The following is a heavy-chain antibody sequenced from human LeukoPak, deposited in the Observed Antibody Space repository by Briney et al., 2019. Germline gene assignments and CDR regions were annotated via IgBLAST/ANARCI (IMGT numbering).Heavy chain of an antibody. CDR2: IWYDGTNK. D-gene: IGHD1-26*01. CDR3: ARALSSGSYGWFDP. V-gene: IGHV3-33*01. J-gene: IGHJ5*02. CDR1: GFTFTSYC. Sequence: GGSLRLSCAASGFTFTSYCMHCARQAPGKWLMWLLVIWYDGTNKYYADSVKGRFTISRDNSKNTQYLQMNSLRAEDTAVYYCARALSSGSYGWFDPWGQGTLVTVSS.